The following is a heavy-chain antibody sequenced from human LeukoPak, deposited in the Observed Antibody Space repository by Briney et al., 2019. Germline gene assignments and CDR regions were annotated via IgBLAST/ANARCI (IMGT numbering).Heavy chain of an antibody. Sequence: GGSLRLSCAASGFTFDDYAMHWVRQAPGKGLEWVSGISWNSGSIGYADSVKGRFTISRDNAKNSLYLQMNSLGAEDTALYYCARDGKTGGYYYYMDVWGKGTTVTVSS. D-gene: IGHD1-14*01. V-gene: IGHV3-9*01. CDR1: GFTFDDYA. CDR3: ARDGKTGGYYYYMDV. CDR2: ISWNSGSI. J-gene: IGHJ6*03.